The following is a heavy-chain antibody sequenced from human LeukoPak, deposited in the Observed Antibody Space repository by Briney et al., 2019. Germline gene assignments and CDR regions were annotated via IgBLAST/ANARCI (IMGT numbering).Heavy chain of an antibody. CDR3: ARGYYYDSSGYPDY. V-gene: IGHV5-51*01. CDR1: GYTFTSYW. CDR2: IYPGDSDT. D-gene: IGHD3-22*01. Sequence: GGSLRLSCKGSGYTFTSYWIGWVRQMPGKGLEWMGIIYPGDSDTRYSPSFQGQVTISADKSINTAYLQWSTLKASDTAMYYCARGYYYDSSGYPDYWGQGTLVTASS. J-gene: IGHJ4*02.